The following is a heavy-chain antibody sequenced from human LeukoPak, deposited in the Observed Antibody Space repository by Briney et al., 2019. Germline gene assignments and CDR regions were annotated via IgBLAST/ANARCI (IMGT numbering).Heavy chain of an antibody. CDR1: GFTFSSYA. Sequence: GGSLRLSCAASGFTFSSYATSWVRQAPGKGLEWVSAISGSGGSTYYADSVKGRFTISRDNSKNTLYLQMNSLRAEDTAVYYCAKDRRAIVVVPAAVDYWGQGTLVTVSS. D-gene: IGHD2-2*01. V-gene: IGHV3-23*01. CDR2: ISGSGGST. CDR3: AKDRRAIVVVPAAVDY. J-gene: IGHJ4*02.